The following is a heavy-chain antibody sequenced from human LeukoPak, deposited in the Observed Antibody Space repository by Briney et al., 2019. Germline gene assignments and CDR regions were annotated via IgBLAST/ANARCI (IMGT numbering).Heavy chain of an antibody. Sequence: PGGSLRLSCAASGFTFSSYGMHWVRQAPGKGLEWVSSISSSSSYIYYADSVKGRFTISRGNAKNSLYLQMNSLRAGDTAVYYCASPSYGSGSYYFDYWGQGTLVTVSS. D-gene: IGHD3-10*01. CDR2: ISSSSSYI. CDR1: GFTFSSYG. V-gene: IGHV3-21*01. J-gene: IGHJ4*02. CDR3: ASPSYGSGSYYFDY.